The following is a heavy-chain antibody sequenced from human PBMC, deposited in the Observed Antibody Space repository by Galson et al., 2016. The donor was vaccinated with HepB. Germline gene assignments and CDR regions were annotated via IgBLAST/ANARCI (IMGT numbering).Heavy chain of an antibody. D-gene: IGHD3-3*01. CDR1: GSTFSRYS. CDR3: ARDSPLDVLRFLEWFSPYGMDV. CDR2: ISYDGSNK. J-gene: IGHJ6*02. Sequence: SLRLSCAASGSTFSRYSMHWVRQAPGKGLEWVAVISYDGSNKDYADSAKGRFTISRDNSKNMLYLQMNSLRAEDTAVYYCARDSPLDVLRFLEWFSPYGMDVWGQGTTVTVSS. V-gene: IGHV3-30*04.